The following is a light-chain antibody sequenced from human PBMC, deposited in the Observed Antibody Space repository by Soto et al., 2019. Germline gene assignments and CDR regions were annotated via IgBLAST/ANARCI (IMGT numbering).Light chain of an antibody. V-gene: IGKV3D-15*01. CDR1: QSVSSN. Sequence: EVVMTQSPATLSVSPGERATLSCRASQSVSSNLAWYQQKPGQAPRLLIYGASTRATGIPARFSGSGSGTESTHPSRSLQSEDFAADYCQQYNIWPLYTFGQGTKLEIK. CDR3: QQYNIWPLYT. CDR2: GAS. J-gene: IGKJ2*01.